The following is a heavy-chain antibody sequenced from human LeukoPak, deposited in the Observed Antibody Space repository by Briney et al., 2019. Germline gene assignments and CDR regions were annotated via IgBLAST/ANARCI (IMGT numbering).Heavy chain of an antibody. V-gene: IGHV4-4*02. D-gene: IGHD7-27*01. CDR2: SSLTGRT. J-gene: IGHJ4*02. CDR3: SRETGPFCPFGH. Sequence: SETLSLTCDVSGGSISRTNWWGWVRQSPGQGLEWIGESSLTGRTNYNPSLKSRVNISIDESKNHLYLNLASVTAADTVVYYCSRETGPFCPFGHWGQGTLVAVTS. CDR1: GGSISRTNW.